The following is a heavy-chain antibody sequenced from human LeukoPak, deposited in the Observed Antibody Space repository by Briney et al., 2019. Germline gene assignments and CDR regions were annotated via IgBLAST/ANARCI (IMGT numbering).Heavy chain of an antibody. V-gene: IGHV3-23*01. Sequence: GGSLRLSCAASGFTFSTYSMTWVRQGPGKGLEWVSSIYPSGDSTFYADSVKGRFTIPRDNSKNTLYLQMGSLRTEDTAIYYCAKDVVPDSGWDLDYWGQGTLVTVSS. CDR3: AKDVVPDSGWDLDY. CDR1: GFTFSTYS. CDR2: IYPSGDST. J-gene: IGHJ4*02. D-gene: IGHD6-19*01.